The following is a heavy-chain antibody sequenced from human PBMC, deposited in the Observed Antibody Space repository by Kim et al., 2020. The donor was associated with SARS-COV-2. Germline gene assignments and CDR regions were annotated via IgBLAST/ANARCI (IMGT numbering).Heavy chain of an antibody. CDR2: IYYSGST. D-gene: IGHD6-19*01. CDR1: GGSISSSSYY. CDR3: ARQPAGYSSGWYWWFDP. V-gene: IGHV4-39*01. Sequence: SETLSLTSTVSGGSISSSSYYWGWIRQPPGKGLEWIGSIYYSGSTYYNPSLKSRVTISVDTSKNQFSLKLSSVTAADTAVYYCARQPAGYSSGWYWWFDPWGQGTLVTVSS. J-gene: IGHJ5*02.